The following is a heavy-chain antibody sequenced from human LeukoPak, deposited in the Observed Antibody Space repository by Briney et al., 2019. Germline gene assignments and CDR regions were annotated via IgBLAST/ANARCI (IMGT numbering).Heavy chain of an antibody. V-gene: IGHV3-30*02. CDR1: GFSFSGYG. D-gene: IGHD4-17*01. CDR2: IRYDGRTK. J-gene: IGHJ4*02. CDR3: AALHTGTFVDY. Sequence: GGSLRLSCAASGFSFSGYGMHWVRQVPGTGLEWVAFIRYDGRTKFYADSVKGRFAISRDNSKNTLSLQMNSLRTEDTAVYYCAALHTGTFVDYWGQGTLVPASS.